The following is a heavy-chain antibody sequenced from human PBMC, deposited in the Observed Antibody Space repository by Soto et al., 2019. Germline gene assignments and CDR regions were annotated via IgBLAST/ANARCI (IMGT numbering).Heavy chain of an antibody. CDR2: INHSGST. D-gene: IGHD3-10*01. Sequence: SETLSLTCAVYGGSFSGYYWSWIRQPPGKGLEWIGEINHSGSTNYNPSLKSRVTISVDTSKNQFSLELSSVTAADTAVYYCARGSDYYGSGSYYSWFDPWGQGTLVTVSS. CDR3: ARGSDYYGSGSYYSWFDP. CDR1: GGSFSGYY. J-gene: IGHJ5*02. V-gene: IGHV4-34*01.